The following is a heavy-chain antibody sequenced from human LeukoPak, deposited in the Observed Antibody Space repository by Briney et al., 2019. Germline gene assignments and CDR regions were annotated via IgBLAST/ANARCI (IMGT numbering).Heavy chain of an antibody. J-gene: IGHJ4*02. D-gene: IGHD2-2*01. CDR3: ASPSVPAAMYAYFDY. CDR2: ISYDGSNK. Sequence: PGRSLRLSCAASGFTFSSYAMHWVRQAPGKGLEWVAVISYDGSNKYYADSVKGRFTISRDNSKNTLYLQMNSLRAEDTAVYYCASPSVPAAMYAYFDYWGQGTLVTVSS. V-gene: IGHV3-30*04. CDR1: GFTFSSYA.